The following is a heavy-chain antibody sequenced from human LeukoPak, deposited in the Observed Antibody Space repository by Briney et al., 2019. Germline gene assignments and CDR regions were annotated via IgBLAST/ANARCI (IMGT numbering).Heavy chain of an antibody. V-gene: IGHV3-53*01. CDR3: ARDLLELPKFYYYGMDI. D-gene: IGHD1-26*01. Sequence: GGSLRLSCAASGFTVSSNYKSWVRQAPGKGLEWVSIIYSGGSTYYADSVKGRFTISRDNSKNTLYLQMNNLRAEDTAVYYCARDLLELPKFYYYGMDIWGQGTTVTVSS. CDR1: GFTVSSNY. CDR2: IYSGGST. J-gene: IGHJ6*02.